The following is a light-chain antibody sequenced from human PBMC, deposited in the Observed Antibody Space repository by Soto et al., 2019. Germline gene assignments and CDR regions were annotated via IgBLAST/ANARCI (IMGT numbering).Light chain of an antibody. Sequence: EVVMTQSPAILSVSPGERATLSCRASQSVDRGLAWYRQKPGQAPRLLIYGASTRDTGIPARFSGSGSGTEFTLTISSLQSEDFAVYYCQQYNNWPWTFGQGTRVEIK. V-gene: IGKV3-15*01. CDR1: QSVDRG. J-gene: IGKJ1*01. CDR2: GAS. CDR3: QQYNNWPWT.